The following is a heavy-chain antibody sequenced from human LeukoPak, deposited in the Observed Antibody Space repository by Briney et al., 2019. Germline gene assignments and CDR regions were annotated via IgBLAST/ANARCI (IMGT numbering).Heavy chain of an antibody. CDR1: GFTFSNYA. CDR3: AKFSITIFGVVPYYFDY. J-gene: IGHJ4*02. CDR2: ISGSGGST. V-gene: IGHV3-23*01. D-gene: IGHD3-3*01. Sequence: GGSLRLSCAASGFTFSNYAMSWVRQAPGKGLEWVSAISGSGGSTYYVDSVKGRFTISRDNSKNTLYLQMNGLRAEDTAVYYCAKFSITIFGVVPYYFDYWGQGTLVTVSS.